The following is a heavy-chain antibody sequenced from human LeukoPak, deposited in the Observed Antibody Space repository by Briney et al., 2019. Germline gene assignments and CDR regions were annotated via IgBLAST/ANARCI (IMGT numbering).Heavy chain of an antibody. Sequence: SETLSLTCAVYGGSFSGYYWSWIRQPPGKGLEWIGEINHSGSTNYNPSLKSRVTISVDTSKNQFSLKLSSVTAADTAVYYCARLRPWDNWFDPWGQGTLVTVSS. CDR2: INHSGST. CDR3: ARLRPWDNWFDP. V-gene: IGHV4-34*01. D-gene: IGHD7-27*01. CDR1: GGSFSGYY. J-gene: IGHJ5*02.